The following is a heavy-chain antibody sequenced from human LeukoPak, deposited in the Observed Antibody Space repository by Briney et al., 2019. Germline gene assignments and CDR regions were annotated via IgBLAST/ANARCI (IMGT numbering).Heavy chain of an antibody. V-gene: IGHV1-2*02. CDR3: ARTIEAAVNWFDP. D-gene: IGHD6-13*01. Sequence: ASVKVSCKASGYTFTGYYMHWVRQAPGQGLEWMGWINPNSGGTNYAQKFQGRVTMTRDTPISTAYMELSRLRSDDTAVYYCARTIEAAVNWFDPWGQGTLVTVS. CDR1: GYTFTGYY. CDR2: INPNSGGT. J-gene: IGHJ5*02.